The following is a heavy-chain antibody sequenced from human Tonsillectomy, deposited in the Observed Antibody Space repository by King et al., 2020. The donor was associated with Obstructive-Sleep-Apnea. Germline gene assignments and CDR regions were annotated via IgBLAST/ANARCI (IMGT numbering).Heavy chain of an antibody. V-gene: IGHV3-48*04. CDR2: ISSSTSTI. CDR3: ATGGPDAFDF. J-gene: IGHJ3*01. D-gene: IGHD3-16*01. CDR1: GITFSSYS. Sequence: VQLVESGGGWVQPGGSLRLSCAASGITFSSYSMNWVCEAPGKGLEWVLYISSSTSTIYYADSVTGRFPISRDNAKNSLYLQMNSLRAEDTAVYYCATGGPDAFDFWGRGTMVTVSS.